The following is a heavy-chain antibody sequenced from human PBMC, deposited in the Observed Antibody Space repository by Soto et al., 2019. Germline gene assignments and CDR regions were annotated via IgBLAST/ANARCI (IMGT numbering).Heavy chain of an antibody. J-gene: IGHJ6*02. CDR3: ARVRDPFDILTGYYTPSSGMDV. D-gene: IGHD3-9*01. CDR1: GGTFSSYA. CDR2: IIPIFGTA. V-gene: IGHV1-69*13. Sequence: SVKVSCKASGGTFSSYAISWVRQAPGQGLEWMGGIIPIFGTANYAQKFQGRVTITADESTSTAYMELSGLRSEDTAVYYCARVRDPFDILTGYYTPSSGMDVWGQGTTVTVSS.